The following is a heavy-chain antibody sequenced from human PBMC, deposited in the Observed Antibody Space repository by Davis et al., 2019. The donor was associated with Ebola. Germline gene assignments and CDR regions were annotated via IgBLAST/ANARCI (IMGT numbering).Heavy chain of an antibody. CDR1: GFTFSSYS. CDR2: ISSSSSTI. CDR3: ASGRLPIAVASPDD. J-gene: IGHJ4*02. V-gene: IGHV3-48*04. Sequence: GGSLRLSCAASGFTFSSYSMNWVRQAPGKGLEWVSYISSSSSTIYYADSMKGRFTISRDNAKKSLYLQMDSLRAEDTAVYYCASGRLPIAVASPDDWGQGTLVTVSS. D-gene: IGHD6-19*01.